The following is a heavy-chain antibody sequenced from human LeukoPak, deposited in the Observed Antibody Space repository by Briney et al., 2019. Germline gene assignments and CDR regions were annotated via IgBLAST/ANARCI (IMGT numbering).Heavy chain of an antibody. D-gene: IGHD2-8*01. CDR3: ARHGHCTNGVCYSYYYYYMDV. J-gene: IGHJ6*03. CDR1: GYSFTSYW. V-gene: IGHV5-51*01. CDR2: IYPDDSDT. Sequence: GESLKISCKGSGYSFTSYWIGWVRQMSGKGLEWMGIIYPDDSDTRYSPSFEGQVIISVDKSISTAYLQWSSLKASDTATYYCARHGHCTNGVCYSYYYYYMDVWGKGTTVTVSS.